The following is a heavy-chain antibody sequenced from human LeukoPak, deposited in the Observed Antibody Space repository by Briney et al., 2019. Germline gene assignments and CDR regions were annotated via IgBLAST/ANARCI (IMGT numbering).Heavy chain of an antibody. V-gene: IGHV3-23*01. D-gene: IGHD2-2*01. CDR2: ISGSGGST. CDR3: AKDGRVNYVVVPAANS. J-gene: IGHJ4*02. Sequence: GGSLRPSCAVSGFTFCSYAMSWVRPAQGQGREWVTAISGSGGSTYYADSVKGRFTTSRYNSTNTLYLQMNSLRAEDTAVYYCAKDGRVNYVVVPAANSWGQGTLVTVSS. CDR1: GFTFCSYA.